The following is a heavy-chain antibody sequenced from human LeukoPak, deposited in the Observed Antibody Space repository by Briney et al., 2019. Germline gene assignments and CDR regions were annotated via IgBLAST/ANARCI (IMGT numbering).Heavy chain of an antibody. CDR1: GFTFSSYA. CDR2: IWYDGSNK. V-gene: IGHV3-33*08. D-gene: IGHD6-13*01. Sequence: GGSLRLSCAASGFTFSSYAMSWVRQAPGKGLEWVAVIWYDGSNKYYADSVKGRFTISRDNSKNTLYLQMNSLRAEDTAVYYCARDKSTAAAGSFDYWGQGTLVTVSS. CDR3: ARDKSTAAAGSFDY. J-gene: IGHJ4*02.